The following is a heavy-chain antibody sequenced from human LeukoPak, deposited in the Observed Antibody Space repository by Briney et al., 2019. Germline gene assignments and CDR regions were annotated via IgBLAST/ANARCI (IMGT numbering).Heavy chain of an antibody. CDR2: IYSGSST. J-gene: IGHJ4*02. V-gene: IGHV3-66*01. Sequence: GGSLRLSCAASGFTVSSNYMSWVRQAPGKGLEWVSVIYSGSSTYYADSVKGRFTISRDNSKNTLYLQMNSLRAEDTAVYYCAGSYGQPYYFDYWGQGTLVTVSS. CDR3: AGSYGQPYYFDY. D-gene: IGHD5-18*01. CDR1: GFTVSSNY.